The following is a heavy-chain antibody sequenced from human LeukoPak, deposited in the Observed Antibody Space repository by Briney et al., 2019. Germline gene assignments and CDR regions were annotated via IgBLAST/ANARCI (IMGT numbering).Heavy chain of an antibody. V-gene: IGHV3-21*01. CDR1: GFTFSNHG. CDR2: ISSSSSYI. Sequence: GGSLRLSCAASGFTFSNHGMNWVRQAPGKGLEWVSSISSSSSYIHYADSVKGRFTISRDNAKNSLYLQMNSLRAEDTAVYYCARAPLYGEYFMDVWGKGTTVTVSS. D-gene: IGHD4-17*01. J-gene: IGHJ6*03. CDR3: ARAPLYGEYFMDV.